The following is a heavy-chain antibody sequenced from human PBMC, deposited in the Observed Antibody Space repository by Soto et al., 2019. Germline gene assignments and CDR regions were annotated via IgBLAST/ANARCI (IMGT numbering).Heavy chain of an antibody. CDR3: ARWGIAAAGTHFQH. J-gene: IGHJ1*01. V-gene: IGHV1-69*12. D-gene: IGHD6-13*01. Sequence: QVQLVQSGAEVKKPGSSVKVSCKASGGTFSSYAISWVRQAPGQGLEWMGGIIPIFGTANYAQKFQGRVTXXAXEXKSTAYMELSSLRSEDTAVYYCARWGIAAAGTHFQHWGQGTLVTVSS. CDR2: IIPIFGTA. CDR1: GGTFSSYA.